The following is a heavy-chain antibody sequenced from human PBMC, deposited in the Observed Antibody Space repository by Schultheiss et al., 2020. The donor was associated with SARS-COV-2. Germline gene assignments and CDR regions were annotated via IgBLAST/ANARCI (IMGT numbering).Heavy chain of an antibody. J-gene: IGHJ4*02. Sequence: SQTLSLTCAVYGGSFSGYYWSWIRQPAGKGLEWIGRIYTSGSTNYNPSLKSRVTISVDTSKNQFSLKLSSVTAADTAVYYCARGPGYCSGGSCPFDYWGQGTLVTVSS. CDR2: IYTSGST. V-gene: IGHV4-59*10. CDR3: ARGPGYCSGGSCPFDY. CDR1: GGSFSGYY. D-gene: IGHD2-15*01.